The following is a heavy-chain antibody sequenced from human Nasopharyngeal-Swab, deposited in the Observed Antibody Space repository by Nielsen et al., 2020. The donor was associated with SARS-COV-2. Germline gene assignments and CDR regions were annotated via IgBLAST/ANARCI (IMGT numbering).Heavy chain of an antibody. CDR2: IIPILGIA. J-gene: IGHJ4*02. Sequence: SVKVSCNASGGTFSSYAISWVRQAPGQGLEWMGGIIPILGIANYAQKFQGRVTITADKSTSTAYMELSSLRSEDTAVYYCARGDGRYYFDYWGQGTLVTVSS. D-gene: IGHD5-24*01. CDR1: GGTFSSYA. V-gene: IGHV1-69*10. CDR3: ARGDGRYYFDY.